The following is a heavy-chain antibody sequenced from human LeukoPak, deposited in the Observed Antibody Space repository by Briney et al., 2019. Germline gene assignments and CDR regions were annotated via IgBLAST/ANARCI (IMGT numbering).Heavy chain of an antibody. D-gene: IGHD1-26*01. V-gene: IGHV3-21*01. CDR3: AAKGIVGATSLDY. CDR2: ISSSSSYI. CDR1: GFTFSSYS. Sequence: PGGSLRLSCAASGFTFSSYSMNWVRQAPGKGLEWVSSISSSSSYIYYADSVKGRFTISRDNAKNSLYLQMNSLRAEDTAVYYCAAKGIVGATSLDYWGQGTLVTASS. J-gene: IGHJ4*02.